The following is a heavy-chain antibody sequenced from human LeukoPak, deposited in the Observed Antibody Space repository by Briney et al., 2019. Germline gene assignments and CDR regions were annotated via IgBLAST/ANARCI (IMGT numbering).Heavy chain of an antibody. D-gene: IGHD3-3*01. CDR2: INHSGST. J-gene: IGHJ4*02. CDR3: AREAGYYDFWSGYYIFDY. Sequence: SETLSLTCAVYGGSFSGYYWSWIRQPPGKGLEWIGEINHSGSTNYDPSLKSRVTISVDTSKNQFSLKLSSVTAADTAVYYCAREAGYYDFWSGYYIFDYWGQGTLVTVSS. CDR1: GGSFSGYY. V-gene: IGHV4-34*01.